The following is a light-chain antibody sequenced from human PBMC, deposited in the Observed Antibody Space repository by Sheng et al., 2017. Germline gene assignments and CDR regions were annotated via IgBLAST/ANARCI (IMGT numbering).Light chain of an antibody. Sequence: EIVLTQSPATLSLSPGERVTLSCRASQSVGSYLAWYQQKPGQAPRLLIYDASNRATGIPARFSGSGSGTDFTLTISSLEPEDFATYYCQQSNSFPLTFGGGTKVEIK. CDR1: QSVGSY. V-gene: IGKV3-11*01. CDR2: DAS. J-gene: IGKJ4*01. CDR3: QQSNSFPLT.